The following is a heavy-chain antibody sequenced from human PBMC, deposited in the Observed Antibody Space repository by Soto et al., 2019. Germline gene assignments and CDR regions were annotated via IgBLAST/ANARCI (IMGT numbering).Heavy chain of an antibody. CDR2: IYYSGST. J-gene: IGHJ4*02. D-gene: IGHD6-19*01. CDR3: ARFSNQGSGWFPFDY. Sequence: PSETLSLTCTVSGGSISSGGYYWSWIRQHPGKGLEWIGYIYYSGSTYYNPSLKSRVTISVDTSKNQFSLKLSSVTAADTAVYYCARFSNQGSGWFPFDYWGQGTLVTVSS. V-gene: IGHV4-31*03. CDR1: GGSISSGGYY.